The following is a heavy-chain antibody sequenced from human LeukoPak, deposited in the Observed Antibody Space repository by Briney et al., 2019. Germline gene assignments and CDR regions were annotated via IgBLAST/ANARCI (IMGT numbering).Heavy chain of an antibody. V-gene: IGHV5-51*01. D-gene: IGHD2-2*02. CDR3: ARKYCRRATCYMAIDS. CDR1: GYSFTSFW. Sequence: RGESLQISGKGSGYSFTSFWIGWVRQMPGKGVEWMGIVYPPDSDTSYSPSFKGQVTISADKSITTAYLQWSRLKASDTATYYCARKYCRRATCYMAIDSWGQGTMVTVSS. J-gene: IGHJ3*02. CDR2: VYPPDSDT.